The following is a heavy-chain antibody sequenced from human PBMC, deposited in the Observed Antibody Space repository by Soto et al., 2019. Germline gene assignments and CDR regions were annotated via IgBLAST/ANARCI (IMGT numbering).Heavy chain of an antibody. CDR3: ARALPVAKGGFDP. D-gene: IGHD2-2*01. CDR1: GFTVSNTY. J-gene: IGHJ5*02. Sequence: PGGSLRLSCAASGFTVSNTYMTWVRQPPGKRLECVSVIYTAGGTNYADSVKGRFIISRDNSKNTLYLQMNSLRAEDTAVYYCARALPVAKGGFDPWGQGTLVTVS. V-gene: IGHV3-53*01. CDR2: IYTAGGT.